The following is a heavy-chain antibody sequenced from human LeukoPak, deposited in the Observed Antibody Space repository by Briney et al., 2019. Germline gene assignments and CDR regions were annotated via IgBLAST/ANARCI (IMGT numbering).Heavy chain of an antibody. D-gene: IGHD2-15*01. J-gene: IGHJ6*02. Sequence: GSLRLSCAASGFTFSSYAMSWVRQAPGKGLEWVSAISGSGGSTYYADSVKGRFTISRDNSKNTLYLQMNSLRAEDTAVYYCAKGPRGSGARGYYYYGMDVWGQGTTATVSS. CDR1: GFTFSSYA. CDR2: ISGSGGST. V-gene: IGHV3-23*01. CDR3: AKGPRGSGARGYYYYGMDV.